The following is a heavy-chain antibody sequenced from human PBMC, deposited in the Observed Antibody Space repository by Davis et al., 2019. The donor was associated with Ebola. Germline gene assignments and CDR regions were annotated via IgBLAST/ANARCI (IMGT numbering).Heavy chain of an antibody. D-gene: IGHD3-3*01. CDR3: TKGAVMEWLLLAY. J-gene: IGHJ4*02. Sequence: GESLKISCAASGFNSDVYAMHWVRQAPGKGLEWVSLISGDSDNTFYADSVKGRFTISRDNSKNYLYLQMNSLRTEDTGMYYCTKGAVMEWLLLAYWGQGTLVTVSS. V-gene: IGHV3-43*02. CDR1: GFNSDVYA. CDR2: ISGDSDNT.